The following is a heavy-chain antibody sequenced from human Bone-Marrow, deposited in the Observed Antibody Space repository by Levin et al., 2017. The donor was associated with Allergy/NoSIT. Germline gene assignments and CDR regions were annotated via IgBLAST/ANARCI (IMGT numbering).Heavy chain of an antibody. Sequence: SETLSLSCNVSGTSISGSYWSWIRQPPGKGLEWIGHIYSGTTNYNPSLKSRVTISEDTSKNQVSLILTSVTAADTAVYYCVRDGYGSGSYGWFDPWGQGTQVTVAS. J-gene: IGHJ5*02. D-gene: IGHD3-10*01. CDR3: VRDGYGSGSYGWFDP. CDR2: IYSGTT. V-gene: IGHV4-59*01. CDR1: GTSISGSY.